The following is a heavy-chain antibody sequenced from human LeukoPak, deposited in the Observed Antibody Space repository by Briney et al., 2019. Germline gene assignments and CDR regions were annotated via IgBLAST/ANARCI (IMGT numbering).Heavy chain of an antibody. Sequence: PSETLSLTCTVSGGSISSYYWSWIRQPAGKGLEWIGRIYASGSTNYNPSLKSRVTMSVDTSKNQLSLKLTSVTAADTAVYYCARVTDPRYKYFDPWGQGTLVTVSS. CDR1: GGSISSYY. D-gene: IGHD2-21*02. CDR2: IYASGST. V-gene: IGHV4-4*07. CDR3: ARVTDPRYKYFDP. J-gene: IGHJ5*02.